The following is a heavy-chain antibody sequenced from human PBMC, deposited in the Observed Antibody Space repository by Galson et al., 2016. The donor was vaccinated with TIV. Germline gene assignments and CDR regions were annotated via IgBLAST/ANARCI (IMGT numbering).Heavy chain of an antibody. CDR1: GDSISSSIYF. CDR2: IYISGAT. V-gene: IGHV4-61*02. D-gene: IGHD6-19*01. J-gene: IGHJ3*02. CDR3: ARAHSYGWDNGDDAFDI. Sequence: TLSLTCSVSGDSISSSIYFWSWIRQPAGKGLEWIGRIYISGATNYNPSLKSRVTISVDTSKDQFSLKLNSLTAADTAVYYCARAHSYGWDNGDDAFDIWGQGTTVTVSS.